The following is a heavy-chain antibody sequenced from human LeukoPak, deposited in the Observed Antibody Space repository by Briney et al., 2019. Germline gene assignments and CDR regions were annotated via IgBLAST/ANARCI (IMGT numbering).Heavy chain of an antibody. J-gene: IGHJ6*02. CDR1: GFTFDDYA. V-gene: IGHV3-9*01. CDR3: AKDRLSAYYYGMDV. CDR2: ISWSRGSV. Sequence: GGSLRLSCAASGFTFDDYAMDWARQAPGKGLEWVSGISWSRGSVAYADSVKGRFTISRDNAKSSLYLQMNSLRAEDTALYYCAKDRLSAYYYGMDVWGQGTTVTVSS.